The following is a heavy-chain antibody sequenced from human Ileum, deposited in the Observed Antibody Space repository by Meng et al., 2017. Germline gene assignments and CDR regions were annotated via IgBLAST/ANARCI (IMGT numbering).Heavy chain of an antibody. CDR3: TRGGFGYSVPFDF. J-gene: IGHJ4*02. Sequence: QAQLQESGPGLVKPSQTLSLTCRVSGASLSTGGYYWGWIRQQPGKGLEWIGYSYYDGSSYYNPSLKSRPIISLDASKSQFSLRLTSMTAADTAIYYCTRGGFGYSVPFDFWGQGTLVTVSS. D-gene: IGHD5/OR15-5a*01. CDR1: GASLSTGGYY. CDR2: SYYDGSS. V-gene: IGHV4-31*03.